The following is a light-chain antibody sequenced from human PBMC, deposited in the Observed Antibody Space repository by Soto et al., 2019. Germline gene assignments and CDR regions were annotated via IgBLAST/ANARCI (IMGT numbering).Light chain of an antibody. V-gene: IGKV1-5*03. Sequence: DIQMTQSPSPLSASVGDRVTITCRASQSISSWLAWYQQKRGKAPNLLIYKASSLESGVPSRFSGSGSGTEFNLTISSLQPDDFATYYCQQYNSYPWTFGQGTKVEIK. CDR3: QQYNSYPWT. CDR1: QSISSW. J-gene: IGKJ1*01. CDR2: KAS.